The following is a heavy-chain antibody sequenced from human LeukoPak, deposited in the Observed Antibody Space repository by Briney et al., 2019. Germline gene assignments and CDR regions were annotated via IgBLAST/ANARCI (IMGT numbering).Heavy chain of an antibody. J-gene: IGHJ3*01. CDR1: GGSISSSSYY. V-gene: IGHV4-39*07. CDR2: IYYSGST. CDR3: ARDQPYDLEV. D-gene: IGHD3-3*01. Sequence: SETLSLTRTVSGGSISSSSYYWGWIRQPPGKGLEWIGSIYYSGSTYYNPSLKSRVTISVDTSKNQFSLKLSSVTAADTAVYYCARDQPYDLEVWGQGTMVTVSS.